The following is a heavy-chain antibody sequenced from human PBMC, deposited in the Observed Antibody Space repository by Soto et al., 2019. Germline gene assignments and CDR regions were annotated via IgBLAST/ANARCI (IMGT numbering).Heavy chain of an antibody. CDR3: ARDKITGLFDY. CDR1: GAFCGCY. J-gene: IGHJ4*02. CDR2: INHSGST. D-gene: IGHD2-8*02. Sequence: QVQLQQWGAGLLKPSETLSLTCAVCGAFCGCYCWCIRQPPGTGLQWIGEINHSGSTTYNPSLKSRVTISVDTSKNQFSLKLTSVTAADTAVYYCARDKITGLFDYWGQGTLVTVSS. V-gene: IGHV4-34*01.